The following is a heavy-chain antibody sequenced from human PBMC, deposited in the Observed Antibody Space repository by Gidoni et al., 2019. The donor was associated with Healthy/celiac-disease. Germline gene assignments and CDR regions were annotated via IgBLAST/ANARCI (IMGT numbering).Heavy chain of an antibody. CDR2: INHSGST. D-gene: IGHD3-10*01. Sequence: QVQLQQWGAGLLKPSETLSLTCAVYGGSFSGYYWSWIRQPPGKGLEWIGEINHSGSTNYNPSLKSRVTISVDTSKNQFSLKLSSVTAADTAVYYCARGGITMAGFDYWGQGTLVTVSS. J-gene: IGHJ4*02. V-gene: IGHV4-34*01. CDR3: ARGGITMAGFDY. CDR1: GGSFSGYY.